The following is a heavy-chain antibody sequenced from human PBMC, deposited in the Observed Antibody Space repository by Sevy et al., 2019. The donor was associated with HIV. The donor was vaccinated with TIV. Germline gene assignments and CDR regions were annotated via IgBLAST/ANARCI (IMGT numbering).Heavy chain of an antibody. CDR3: ARADQGITIFGYGMDV. Sequence: KQSQTLSLTCAVYGGSFSGYYWSWIRQPPGKGLEWIGEINHSGSTNYNPSLKSRVTISVDTSKNQFSLKLSSVTAADTAVYYCARADQGITIFGYGMDVWGQGTTVTVSS. CDR1: GGSFSGYY. J-gene: IGHJ6*02. CDR2: INHSGST. V-gene: IGHV4-34*01. D-gene: IGHD3-3*01.